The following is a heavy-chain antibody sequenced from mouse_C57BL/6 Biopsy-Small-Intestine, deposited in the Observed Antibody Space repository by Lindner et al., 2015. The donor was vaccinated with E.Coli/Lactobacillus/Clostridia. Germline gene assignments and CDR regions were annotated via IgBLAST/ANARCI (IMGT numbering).Heavy chain of an antibody. CDR1: GFTFSDYG. Sequence: VQLQESGGGLVKPGGSRKLSCAASGFTFSDYGMHWVRQAPEKGLEWVAYISGGSSTIYYVDTVKGRFTISRDNAKNTLFLQMTSLGSEDTAMYYCARSYSYYSYDEGYALDYWGQGTSVTVSS. J-gene: IGHJ4*01. V-gene: IGHV5-17*01. D-gene: IGHD2-12*01. CDR3: ARSYSYYSYDEGYALDY. CDR2: ISGGSSTI.